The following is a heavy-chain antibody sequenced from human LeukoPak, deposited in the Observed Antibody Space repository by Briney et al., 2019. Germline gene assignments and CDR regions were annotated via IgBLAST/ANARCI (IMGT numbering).Heavy chain of an antibody. D-gene: IGHD6-13*01. V-gene: IGHV4-34*01. J-gene: IGHJ4*02. Sequence: SETLSLTCAVYGGSFSGYYWSWIRQPPGKGLEWIGEINHSGSTNYNPSLKSRVTMSVDTSKNQFSLNLSSVTAADAAVYYCARFSSIAAAFDYWGLGTLVTVSS. CDR1: GGSFSGYY. CDR3: ARFSSIAAAFDY. CDR2: INHSGST.